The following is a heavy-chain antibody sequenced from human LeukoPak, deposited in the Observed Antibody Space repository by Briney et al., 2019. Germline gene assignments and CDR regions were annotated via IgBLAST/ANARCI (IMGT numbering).Heavy chain of an antibody. V-gene: IGHV1-18*01. CDR1: GYTFTSYG. CDR3: SKSRFGESPPDY. D-gene: IGHD3-10*01. CDR2: ISAYNGNT. Sequence: ASVKVSCKASGYTFTSYGISWVRLDPGQGLEWIGRISAYNGNTNYAQKLQGRVTMTTNTSTIEASMDLRSLISDDPAVSYCSKSRFGESPPDYWGQGNLVTVSS. J-gene: IGHJ4*02.